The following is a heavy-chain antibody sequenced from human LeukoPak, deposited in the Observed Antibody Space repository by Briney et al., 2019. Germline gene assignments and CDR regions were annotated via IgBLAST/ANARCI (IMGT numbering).Heavy chain of an antibody. CDR3: TTPTKRSDAFDI. V-gene: IGHV3-15*01. D-gene: IGHD1-26*01. CDR1: GFTFSNAW. J-gene: IGHJ3*02. CDR2: IKSKTDGGTT. Sequence: GGSLRLSCAASGFTFSNAWMSWVRQAPGKGLEWGGRIKSKTDGGTTDYAAPVKGRFTISRDDSKNTLYLQMNSLKTEDTAVYYCTTPTKRSDAFDIWGQGTMVTVSS.